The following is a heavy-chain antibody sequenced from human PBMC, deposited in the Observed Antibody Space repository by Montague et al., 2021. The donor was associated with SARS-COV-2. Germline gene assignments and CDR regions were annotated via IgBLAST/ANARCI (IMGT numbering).Heavy chain of an antibody. CDR2: ISNDGSRK. V-gene: IGHV3-30*04. Sequence: SLRLSCAASGFTFSSYIMHWVRQAPGEGLEWVADISNDGSRKYYADSVKGRFTISRDNSENTLFLQMTSLRAEDTAVYFCASVKSVTYEAFDSWGQGTLVTVSS. J-gene: IGHJ4*02. CDR1: GFTFSSYI. D-gene: IGHD2-21*02. CDR3: ASVKSVTYEAFDS.